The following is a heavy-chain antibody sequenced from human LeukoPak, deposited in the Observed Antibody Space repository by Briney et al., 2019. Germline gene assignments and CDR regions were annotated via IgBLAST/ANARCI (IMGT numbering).Heavy chain of an antibody. Sequence: GGSLRLSCVASGFNFSHYDMHWVRQAPGKGLDWVAFIHIDGSNKYYAVSVKGRFTISRDNSKNTLYLQMNSLRAEDTAVYYCARHPGIAAAGIDYWGQGTLVTVSS. CDR1: GFNFSHYD. V-gene: IGHV3-30*02. CDR2: IHIDGSNK. J-gene: IGHJ4*02. CDR3: ARHPGIAAAGIDY. D-gene: IGHD6-13*01.